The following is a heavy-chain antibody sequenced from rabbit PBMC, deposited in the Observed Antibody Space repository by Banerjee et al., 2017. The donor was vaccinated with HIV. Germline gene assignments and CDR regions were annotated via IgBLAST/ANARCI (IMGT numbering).Heavy chain of an antibody. V-gene: IGHV1S45*01. J-gene: IGHJ4*01. CDR1: GFSFSSSYW. CDR2: IYAGSGGST. Sequence: QEQLEESGGDLVKPGASLTLTCTASGFSFSSSYWICWVRQAPGKGLEWIACIYAGSGGSTYYAGWAKGRFTISKTSSTTVTLQMTSLTAADTATYFCGRDPPGTGDSSMDLWGPGTLVTVS. CDR3: GRDPPGTGDSSMDL. D-gene: IGHD7-1*01.